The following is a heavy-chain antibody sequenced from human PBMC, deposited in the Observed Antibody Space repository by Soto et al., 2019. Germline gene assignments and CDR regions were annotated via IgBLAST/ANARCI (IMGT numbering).Heavy chain of an antibody. J-gene: IGHJ4*02. CDR1: GFTFSSYS. CDR3: ARDPSIQLWLPPNFDY. D-gene: IGHD5-18*01. CDR2: ISSSSSYI. Sequence: EVQLVESGGGLVKPGGSLRLSCAASGFTFSSYSMNWVRQAPGKGLEWVSSISSSSSYIYYADSVKGQFTISRDNAKNSLYLQMNRLRAEDTAVYYCARDPSIQLWLPPNFDYWGQGTLVTVSS. V-gene: IGHV3-21*01.